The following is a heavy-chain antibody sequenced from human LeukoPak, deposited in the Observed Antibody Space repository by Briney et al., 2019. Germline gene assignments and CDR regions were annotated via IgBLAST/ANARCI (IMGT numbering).Heavy chain of an antibody. CDR1: GGSFSGYY. Sequence: SGTLSLTCAVYGGSFSGYYWSWIRQPPGKGLEWIGEINHSGSTNYNPSLKSRVTISVDTSKNQFSLKLSSVTAADTAVYYCARDSSGYNPVYYFDYWGQGTLVTVSS. CDR3: ARDSSGYNPVYYFDY. J-gene: IGHJ4*02. D-gene: IGHD3-22*01. V-gene: IGHV4-34*01. CDR2: INHSGST.